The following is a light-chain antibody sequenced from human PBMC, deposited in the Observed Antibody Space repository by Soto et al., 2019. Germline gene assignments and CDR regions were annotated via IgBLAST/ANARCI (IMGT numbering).Light chain of an antibody. CDR2: DAS. CDR1: QSVSNN. Sequence: ILMTQSPATLSVSPGERATLSCRASQSVSNNLAWYQQKPGQAPRLLIYDASTRATGIPARFSGSGSGSESNFTISGLQAEDVAVYYCQEYNYWPSWTFGQGTKVEIK. J-gene: IGKJ1*01. V-gene: IGKV3-15*01. CDR3: QEYNYWPSWT.